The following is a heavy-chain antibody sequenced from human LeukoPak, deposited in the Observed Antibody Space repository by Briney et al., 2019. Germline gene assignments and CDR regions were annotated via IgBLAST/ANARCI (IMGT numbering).Heavy chain of an antibody. D-gene: IGHD3-10*01. V-gene: IGHV1-18*01. CDR1: GYTFTSYG. CDR2: ISAYNGNT. Sequence: AASVKVSCKASGYTFTSYGISWVRQAPGQGLEWMGWISAYNGNTNYAQKLQGRVTMTTDTSTSTAYMELRSLRSDDTAVYYCARAYGSGSYNYYYGMDVWGQGTTVTVSS. CDR3: ARAYGSGSYNYYYGMDV. J-gene: IGHJ6*02.